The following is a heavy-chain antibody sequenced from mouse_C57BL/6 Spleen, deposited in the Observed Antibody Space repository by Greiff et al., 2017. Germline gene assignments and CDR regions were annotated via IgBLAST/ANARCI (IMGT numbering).Heavy chain of an antibody. Sequence: EVKLMESGAELVKPGASVKLSCTASGFNITDYYMHWVKQRTEQGLEWIGRIDPEDGETKYAPKFQGKATITADTTSNTAHLQLSSLTSEDTAVYYSARSGTTVGDFEYWGQGTTLSVSS. CDR1: GFNITDYY. CDR3: ARSGTTVGDFEY. D-gene: IGHD1-1*01. V-gene: IGHV14-2*01. CDR2: IDPEDGET. J-gene: IGHJ2*01.